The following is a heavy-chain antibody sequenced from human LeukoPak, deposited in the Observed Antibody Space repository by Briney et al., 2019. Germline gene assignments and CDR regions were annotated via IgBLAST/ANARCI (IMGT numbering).Heavy chain of an antibody. D-gene: IGHD2-21*02. J-gene: IGHJ4*02. CDR3: ARRAYCGGDCYQEGFIGFDY. V-gene: IGHV4-34*01. CDR1: GGSFSGYY. CDR2: INHSGST. Sequence: SETLSLTCAVYGGSFSGYYRSWIRQPPGKGLEWIGEINHSGSTNYNPSLKSRVTISVDTSKNQFSLKLSSVTAADTAVYYCARRAYCGGDCYQEGFIGFDYWGQGTLVTVSS.